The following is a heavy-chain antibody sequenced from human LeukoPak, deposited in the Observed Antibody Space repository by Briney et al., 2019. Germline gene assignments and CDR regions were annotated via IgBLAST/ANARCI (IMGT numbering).Heavy chain of an antibody. V-gene: IGHV3-21*01. CDR3: ARDGLGWTAVAEYY. CDR2: ISSSSSYI. CDR1: GFTFSSYS. D-gene: IGHD6-19*01. Sequence: GGSLRLSCAASGFTFSSYSMNWVRQAPGKGLEWVSSISSSSSYIYYADSVKGRFTISRDNAKNSLYLQMNSLRAEDTAVYYCARDGLGWTAVAEYYWGQGTLVTVSS. J-gene: IGHJ4*02.